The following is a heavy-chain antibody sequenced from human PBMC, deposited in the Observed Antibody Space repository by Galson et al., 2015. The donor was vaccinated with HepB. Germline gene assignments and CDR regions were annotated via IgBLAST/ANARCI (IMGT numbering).Heavy chain of an antibody. Sequence: SLRLSCAASGFTVSSNYMSWVRQAPGKGLEWVSVIYSGGSTYYADSVKGRFTISRDNSKNTLYLQMNNLRTEDTAVYYCARAFGGVARPIDYWGQGTLVTVSS. CDR2: IYSGGST. D-gene: IGHD3-16*01. J-gene: IGHJ4*02. CDR1: GFTVSSNY. V-gene: IGHV3-66*02. CDR3: ARAFGGVARPIDY.